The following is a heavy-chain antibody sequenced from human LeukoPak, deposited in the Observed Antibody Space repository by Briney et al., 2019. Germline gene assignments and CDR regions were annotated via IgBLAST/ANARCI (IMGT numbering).Heavy chain of an antibody. V-gene: IGHV4-34*01. D-gene: IGHD4-17*01. CDR1: GGSFSGYY. CDR3: ARNYGDCDFDY. CDR2: INHSGST. J-gene: IGHJ4*02. Sequence: SETLSLPCAVYGGSFSGYYWSWIRQPPGKGLEWIGEINHSGSTNYNPSLKSRVTISVDTSKNQFSLKLSSVTAADTAVYYCARNYGDCDFDYWGQGTLVTVSS.